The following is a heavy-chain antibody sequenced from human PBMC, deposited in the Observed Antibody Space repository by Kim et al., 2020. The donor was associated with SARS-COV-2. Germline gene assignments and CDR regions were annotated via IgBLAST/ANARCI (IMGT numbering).Heavy chain of an antibody. CDR3: ARQGGGLRYFDWLPRDAFDI. Sequence: GESLKISCKGSGYSFTSYWIGWVRQMPGKGLEWMGIIYPGDSDTRYSPSFQGQVTISADKSISTAYLQWSSLKASDTAMYYCARQGGGLRYFDWLPRDAFDIWGQGTMVTGSS. CDR1: GYSFTSYW. V-gene: IGHV5-51*01. J-gene: IGHJ3*02. CDR2: IYPGDSDT. D-gene: IGHD3-9*01.